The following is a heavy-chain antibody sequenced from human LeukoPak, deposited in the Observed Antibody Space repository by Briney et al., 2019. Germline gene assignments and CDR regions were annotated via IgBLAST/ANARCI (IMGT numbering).Heavy chain of an antibody. Sequence: QTGGSLRLSCVASGFTLRSYVMNWVRQAPGKGLEWVAVISYDGSNKYYADSVKGRFTISRDNSKNTLYLQMNSLRAEDTAVYYCANGYCTNGVCYPYYYYYMDVWGKGTTVTVSS. D-gene: IGHD2-8*01. V-gene: IGHV3-30*18. CDR2: ISYDGSNK. CDR3: ANGYCTNGVCYPYYYYYMDV. J-gene: IGHJ6*03. CDR1: GFTLRSYV.